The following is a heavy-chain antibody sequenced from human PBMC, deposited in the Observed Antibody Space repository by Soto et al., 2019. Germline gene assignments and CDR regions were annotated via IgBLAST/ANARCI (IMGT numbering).Heavy chain of an antibody. CDR1: GYSISSGYY. D-gene: IGHD3-16*01. CDR2: IYHSGST. Sequence: SETLSLTCAVSGYSISSGYYWGWIRQPPGKGLEWIGSIYHSGSTYYNPSLKSRVTISVDTSKNQFSLKLSSVTAADTAVYYCAYLRGFTGYPGDWGQGTLVTVSS. V-gene: IGHV4-38-2*01. J-gene: IGHJ4*02. CDR3: AYLRGFTGYPGD.